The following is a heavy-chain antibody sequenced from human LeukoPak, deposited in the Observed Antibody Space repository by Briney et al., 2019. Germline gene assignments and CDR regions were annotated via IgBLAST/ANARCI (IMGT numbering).Heavy chain of an antibody. CDR2: ISSSRSYI. J-gene: IGHJ4*02. V-gene: IGHV3-21*01. D-gene: IGHD2-21*02. CDR3: ASRALAYCGGDCQWYYFDY. CDR1: GFTFSSYS. Sequence: GGSLRLSCAASGFTFSSYSMNWVRQAPGKGLEWVSSISSSRSYIYYADSVKGRFTISRDNAKNSLYLQMNSLRDEDTAVYYCASRALAYCGGDCQWYYFDYWGQGSLVTVSS.